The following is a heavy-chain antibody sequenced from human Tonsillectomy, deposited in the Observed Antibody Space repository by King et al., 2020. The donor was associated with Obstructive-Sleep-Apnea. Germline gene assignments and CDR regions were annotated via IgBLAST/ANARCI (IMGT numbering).Heavy chain of an antibody. D-gene: IGHD3-22*01. V-gene: IGHV3-30*02. CDR1: RFTFSSYG. Sequence: HVQLVESGGGVVQPGRSLRLSCAASRFTFSSYGMHWVRQAPGKGLEWVAFIRYDGSNKYYADSVKGRLTISRDNSKNTLHLQMNSLRAEDTAVYYCAKGLSNYYYDSSGYHDAFDIWGQGTMVTVSS. CDR2: IRYDGSNK. CDR3: AKGLSNYYYDSSGYHDAFDI. J-gene: IGHJ3*02.